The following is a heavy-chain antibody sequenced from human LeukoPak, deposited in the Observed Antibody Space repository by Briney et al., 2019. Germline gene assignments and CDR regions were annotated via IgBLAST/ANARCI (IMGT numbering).Heavy chain of an antibody. CDR1: GFTVSSNY. J-gene: IGHJ4*02. V-gene: IGHV3-66*04. D-gene: IGHD3-10*01. CDR2: IYSGGST. CDR3: ARQGFDGSADY. Sequence: GGSLRPSCAASGFTVSSNYMSWVRQAPGKGLEWVSVIYSGGSTYYADSVKGRFTISRDNSKNTLYLQMNSLRAEDTAVYYCARQGFDGSADYWGQGTLVTVSS.